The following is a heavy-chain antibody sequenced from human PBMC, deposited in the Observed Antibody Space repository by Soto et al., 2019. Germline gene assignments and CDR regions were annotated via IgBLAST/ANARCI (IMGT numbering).Heavy chain of an antibody. V-gene: IGHV1-18*04. D-gene: IGHD6-13*01. CDR1: GYTFSNYG. CDR3: ARWIRSSSSWFDP. Sequence: GASVKVSWKASGYTFSNYGITWVRQAPGQGLEWMGWVSAYNRNTNYAQKLQGRVTMTTDTSTSTAYMELRSLRSDDTAVYYCARWIRSSSSWFDPWGQGTLVTVSS. J-gene: IGHJ5*02. CDR2: VSAYNRNT.